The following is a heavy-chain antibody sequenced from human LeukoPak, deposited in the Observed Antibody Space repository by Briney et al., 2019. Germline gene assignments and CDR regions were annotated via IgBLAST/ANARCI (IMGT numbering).Heavy chain of an antibody. V-gene: IGHV1-18*01. CDR1: GYTFISYG. J-gene: IGHJ5*02. D-gene: IGHD6-19*01. CDR2: ISADNGNT. Sequence: ASVKVSCMASGYTFISYGISWVRQAPGQGREWMGWISADNGNTDYAQKLQGRITMPTDTSPSTAYMELRSLRSDDPAVYYCARTYSSPHNWFDPWGQGTLVIVSS. CDR3: ARTYSSPHNWFDP.